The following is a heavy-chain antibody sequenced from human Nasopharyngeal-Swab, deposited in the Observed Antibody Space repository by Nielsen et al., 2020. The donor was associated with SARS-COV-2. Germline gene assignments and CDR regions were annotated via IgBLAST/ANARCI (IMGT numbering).Heavy chain of an antibody. Sequence: GESLKISCAASGFTFSSYAMSWVRQAPGKGLEWVSAISGSGGSTYYADSVTGRFTISRDNSKNTLYLQMNSLRAEDTAVYYCAKGGLADRWGWVTWGDLYWYFDLWGRGTLITVSS. J-gene: IGHJ2*01. CDR2: ISGSGGST. CDR1: GFTFSSYA. D-gene: IGHD7-27*01. V-gene: IGHV3-23*01. CDR3: AKGGLADRWGWVTWGDLYWYFDL.